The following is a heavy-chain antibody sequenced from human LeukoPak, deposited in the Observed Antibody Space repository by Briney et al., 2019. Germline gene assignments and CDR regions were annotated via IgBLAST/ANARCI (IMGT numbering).Heavy chain of an antibody. V-gene: IGHV4-4*02. CDR2: IYHSGST. Sequence: PSETLSLTCAVSGGSISSSNWWSWVRQPPGKGLEWIGEIYHSGSTNYNPSLKSRVTISVDKSKNQFSLKLSSVTAADTAVYYCARTRSSWSRDAFDIWGQGTMVTVSS. J-gene: IGHJ3*02. CDR3: ARTRSSWSRDAFDI. D-gene: IGHD6-13*01. CDR1: GGSISSSNW.